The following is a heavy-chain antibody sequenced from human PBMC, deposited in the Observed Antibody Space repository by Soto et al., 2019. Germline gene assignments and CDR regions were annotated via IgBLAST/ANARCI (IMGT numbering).Heavy chain of an antibody. J-gene: IGHJ2*01. V-gene: IGHV3-30*18. CDR3: AKSELSQWYFDL. CDR2: ISYDGSNV. Sequence: YIDSRDGMTSQYKAPGEGLDWLAVISYDGSNVRYADSVKGRFTISRDNSKNMVYLQMNSLRGEDTAVYYCAKSELSQWYFDLWGRGTLVTVSS. D-gene: IGHD1-1*01. CDR1: YIDSRDG.